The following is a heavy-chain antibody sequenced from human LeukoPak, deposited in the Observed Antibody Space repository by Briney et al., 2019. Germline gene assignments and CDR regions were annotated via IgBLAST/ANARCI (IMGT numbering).Heavy chain of an antibody. CDR1: GYTFTSYD. D-gene: IGHD6-19*01. CDR3: ARMGSGWYYGDYYYYMDV. CDR2: MNPNSGNT. J-gene: IGHJ6*03. V-gene: IGHV1-8*01. Sequence: ASVKVSCKASGYTFTSYDINWVRQATGQGLEWMGWMNPNSGNTGYAQKFQGRVTMTRNTSISTAHMGLSSLRSEDTAVYYCARMGSGWYYGDYYYYMDVWGKGTTVTVSS.